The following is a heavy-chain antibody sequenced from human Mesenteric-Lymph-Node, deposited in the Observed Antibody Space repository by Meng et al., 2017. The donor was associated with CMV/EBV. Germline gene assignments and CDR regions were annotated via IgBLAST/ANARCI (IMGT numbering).Heavy chain of an antibody. D-gene: IGHD2-2*02. Sequence: GGSLRLSCAASGFTFSSYSMNWVRQAPGKGLEWVSSISSSSSYIYYADSVKGRFTISRDNAKNSLFLQMSSLRAEDTAMYYCARAGLGYCSVTSCYNDYWGQGTLVTVSS. V-gene: IGHV3-21*06. J-gene: IGHJ4*02. CDR2: ISSSSSYI. CDR1: GFTFSSYS. CDR3: ARAGLGYCSVTSCYNDY.